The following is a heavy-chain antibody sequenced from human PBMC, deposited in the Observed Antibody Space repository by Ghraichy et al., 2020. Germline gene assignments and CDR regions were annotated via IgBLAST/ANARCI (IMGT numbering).Heavy chain of an antibody. CDR2: ISGSGGST. CDR1: GFTFSSYA. V-gene: IGHV3-23*01. D-gene: IGHD2-2*01. J-gene: IGHJ4*02. Sequence: GGSLRLSCAASGFTFSSYAMSWVRQAPGKGLEWVSAISGSGGSTYYADSVKGRFTISRDNSKNTLYLQMNSLRAEDTAVYYCAKPQSGIYCSSTSCHEYYFDYWGQGTLVTVSS. CDR3: AKPQSGIYCSSTSCHEYYFDY.